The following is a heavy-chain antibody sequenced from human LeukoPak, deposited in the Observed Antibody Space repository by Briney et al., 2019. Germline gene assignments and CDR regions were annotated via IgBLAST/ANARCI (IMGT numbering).Heavy chain of an antibody. CDR2: ISGSGGST. CDR1: GFTFSSYA. Sequence: GGSLGLACGASGFTFSSYAMSWVRQAPGKGLEWVSAISGSGGSTYYADSVKGRFTISRDNSKNTLYLQMNSLRAEDTAVYYCAKDRGGSSGWYAHYWGQGTLVTVSS. V-gene: IGHV3-23*01. CDR3: AKDRGGSSGWYAHY. J-gene: IGHJ4*02. D-gene: IGHD6-19*01.